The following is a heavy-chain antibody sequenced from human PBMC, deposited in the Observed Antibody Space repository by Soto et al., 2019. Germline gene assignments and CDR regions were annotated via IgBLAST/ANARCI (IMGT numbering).Heavy chain of an antibody. CDR3: ARGGFWSDYNWFDP. D-gene: IGHD3-3*01. CDR2: INHSGST. J-gene: IGHJ5*02. V-gene: IGHV4-34*01. CDR1: GGSFSGYY. Sequence: LSLTCAVYGGSFSGYYWSWIRQPPGKGLEWIGEINHSGSTNYNPSLKSRVTISVDTSKNQFSLKLSSVTAADTAVYYCARGGFWSDYNWFDPWGQGTLVTVSS.